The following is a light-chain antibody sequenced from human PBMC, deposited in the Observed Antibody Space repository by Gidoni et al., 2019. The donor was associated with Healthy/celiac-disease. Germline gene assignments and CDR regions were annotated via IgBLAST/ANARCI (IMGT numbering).Light chain of an antibody. CDR2: EVS. V-gene: IGLV2-14*01. CDR1: SSDVGGYNY. J-gene: IGLJ1*01. CDR3: SSYTSSSTLFYV. Sequence: QSALTQPASVSGSPGQSIPISCTGTSSDVGGYNYVSWYQPHPGKAPKLMIYEVSNRPSGVSNRFSGSKSGNTASLTISGLQAEDEADYYCSSYTSSSTLFYVFGTGTKVTVL.